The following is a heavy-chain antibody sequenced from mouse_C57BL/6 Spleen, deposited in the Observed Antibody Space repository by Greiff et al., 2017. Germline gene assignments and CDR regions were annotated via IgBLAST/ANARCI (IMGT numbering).Heavy chain of an antibody. V-gene: IGHV1-81*01. D-gene: IGHD1-1*01. Sequence: QVQLQQSGAELARPGASVKLSCKASGYTFTSYGISWVKQRTGQGLEWIGEIYPRSGNTYYNEKFKGKATLTADKSSSTAYMELRSLTSEDSAVYFCARSEKFITTVVNYFDYWGQGTTLTVSS. CDR1: GYTFTSYG. CDR2: IYPRSGNT. CDR3: ARSEKFITTVVNYFDY. J-gene: IGHJ2*01.